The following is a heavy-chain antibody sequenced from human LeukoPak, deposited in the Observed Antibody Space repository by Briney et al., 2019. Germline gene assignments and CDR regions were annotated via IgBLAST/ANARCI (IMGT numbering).Heavy chain of an antibody. D-gene: IGHD6-19*01. Sequence: QPGGSLRLSCAASGFTFSSYAMTWVRQAPGKGLEWVSSIRGSGDSTYYADSVKGRFTISRDNSKNTLFLQMKSLRAEDTALYYCAKDRSHLPVAGFDYWGQGTLVTVSS. CDR1: GFTFSSYA. CDR2: IRGSGDST. V-gene: IGHV3-23*01. CDR3: AKDRSHLPVAGFDY. J-gene: IGHJ4*02.